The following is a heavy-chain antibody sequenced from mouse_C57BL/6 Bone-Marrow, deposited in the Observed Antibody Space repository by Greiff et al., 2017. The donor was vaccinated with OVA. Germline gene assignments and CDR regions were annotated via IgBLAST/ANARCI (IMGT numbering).Heavy chain of an antibody. CDR2: LYPSDSDT. CDR3: ARDYDGYAMDY. CDR1: GYTFTSYW. V-gene: IGHV1-61*01. J-gene: IGHJ4*01. D-gene: IGHD2-4*01. Sequence: QVQLQQPGAELVRPGSSVKLSCKASGYTFTSYWMDWVKQRPGQGLEWIGHLYPSDSDTHYNQKFKDKATLPVDQSSSTAYMQLSSLTSEDAAVYYGARDYDGYAMDYWGQGTSVTVSS.